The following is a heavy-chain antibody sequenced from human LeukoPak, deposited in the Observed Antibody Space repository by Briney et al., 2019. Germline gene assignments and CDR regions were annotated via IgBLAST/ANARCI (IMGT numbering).Heavy chain of an antibody. CDR2: LSYDGSNK. J-gene: IGHJ6*02. CDR3: AREMYSSSWYVDYYGMYV. V-gene: IGHV3-30-3*01. D-gene: IGHD6-13*01. CDR1: GFPFSRSA. Sequence: SGRSLHLSCAASGFPFSRSAMHGSRKPPGKGREGVAVLSYDGSNKYSADSVKGRFTISRDNSKNTLYLQMNSLRAEDTAVYYCAREMYSSSWYVDYYGMYVWGQGTTVTVSS.